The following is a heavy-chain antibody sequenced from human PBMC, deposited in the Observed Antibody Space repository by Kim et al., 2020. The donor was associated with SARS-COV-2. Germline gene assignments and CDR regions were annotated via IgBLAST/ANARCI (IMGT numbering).Heavy chain of an antibody. CDR1: GGSISSYY. CDR3: AREVLAPDYYYYYMDV. V-gene: IGHV4-59*01. D-gene: IGHD2-2*01. Sequence: SETLSLTCTVSGGSISSYYWSWIRQPPGKGLEWIGYIYYSGSTNYNPSLKSRVTISVDTSKNQFSLKLSSVTAADTAVYYCAREVLAPDYYYYYMDVWGKGTTVTVSS. J-gene: IGHJ6*03. CDR2: IYYSGST.